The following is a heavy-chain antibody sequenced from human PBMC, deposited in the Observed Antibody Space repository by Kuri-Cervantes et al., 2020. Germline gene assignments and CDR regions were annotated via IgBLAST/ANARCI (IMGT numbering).Heavy chain of an antibody. V-gene: IGHV4-61*01. D-gene: IGHD5-18*01. CDR1: GGSVNSANYY. CDR2: IYYSGNT. J-gene: IGHJ6*03. CDR3: ARAVDTARYYYYMDV. Sequence: SETLSLTCTVSGGSVNSANYYWTWIRQPPGKGLEWIGYIYYSGNTNYNPSVKSRVTISLDTSKNQFSLMLSSVTAADTAMYYCARAVDTARYYYYMDVWGRGTTVTVSS.